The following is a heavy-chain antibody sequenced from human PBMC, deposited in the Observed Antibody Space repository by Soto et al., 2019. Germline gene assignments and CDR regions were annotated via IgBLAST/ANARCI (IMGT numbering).Heavy chain of an antibody. D-gene: IGHD6-13*01. CDR1: GYTFINHG. CDR2: ISGNNGNT. Sequence: ASVKVSCKASGYTFINHGISWVRQAPGQGLEWMGWISGNNGNTKYARKFQGRVTMTTDTSTSTAYMELRSLRSEDTAVYYCARYHSSSGPSDWFDPWGQGTLLTVSS. CDR3: ARYHSSSGPSDWFDP. V-gene: IGHV1-18*01. J-gene: IGHJ5*02.